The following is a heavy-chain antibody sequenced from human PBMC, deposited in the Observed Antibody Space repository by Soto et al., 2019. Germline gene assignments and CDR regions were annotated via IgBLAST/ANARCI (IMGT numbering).Heavy chain of an antibody. D-gene: IGHD4-17*01. J-gene: IGHJ3*02. Sequence: EVQLLESGGGLVQPGGSLRLSCAASGFTFSSYAMSWVRQAPGKGLEWVSAISGSGGSTYYADSVKGRFTXSRDXSKXXXXXXXXXXXXXXXAVXYCAXXYGXHXYAFDIWGQGXXVTVXX. CDR1: GFTFSSYA. CDR2: ISGSGGST. V-gene: IGHV3-23*01. CDR3: AXXYGXHXYAFDI.